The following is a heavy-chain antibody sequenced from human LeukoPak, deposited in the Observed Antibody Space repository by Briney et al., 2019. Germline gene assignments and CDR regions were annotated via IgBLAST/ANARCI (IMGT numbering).Heavy chain of an antibody. CDR2: ISGSGGST. CDR1: GFTFSSYA. D-gene: IGHD3-10*01. J-gene: IGHJ4*02. Sequence: GGSLRLSRAASGFTFSSYAMSWVRQAPGKGLEWVSAISGSGGSTYYADSVKGRFTISRDNSKNTLYLQMNSLRAEDTAVYYCAKSHYGSGSYYFDYWGQGTLVTVSS. V-gene: IGHV3-23*01. CDR3: AKSHYGSGSYYFDY.